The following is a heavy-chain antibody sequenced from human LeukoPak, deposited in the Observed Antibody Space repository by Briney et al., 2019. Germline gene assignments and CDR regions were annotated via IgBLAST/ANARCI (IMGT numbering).Heavy chain of an antibody. V-gene: IGHV3-23*01. CDR1: GFTFSSNA. CDR2: ISTSGGTT. D-gene: IGHD2-15*01. J-gene: IGHJ4*02. Sequence: GSLGLSCAASGFTFSSNAMSWVRQAPGRGLEWVSGISTSGGTTYYEDSVKGRFTISRDNSRNTLYLQMNSLRAEDTAVYYCAKEYCSGGSCYSLVDYWGQGTLVTVSS. CDR3: AKEYCSGGSCYSLVDY.